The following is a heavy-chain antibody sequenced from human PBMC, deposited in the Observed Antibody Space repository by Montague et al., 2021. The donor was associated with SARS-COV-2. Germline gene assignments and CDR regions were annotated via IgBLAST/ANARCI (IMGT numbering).Heavy chain of an antibody. V-gene: IGHV4-59*11. CDR3: ARDGYYDNGGYFVGDAFDI. Sequence: SETLSLTCTVSGGSISSHYWSWIRQPPGKGLEWIGYIYYSGSTIYNPSLKSRVTISVDTSKNQFSLKLRSVTAADTAVYYCARDGYYDNGGYFVGDAFDIWGQGTMVTVSS. CDR1: GGSISSHY. J-gene: IGHJ3*02. D-gene: IGHD3-22*01. CDR2: IYYSGST.